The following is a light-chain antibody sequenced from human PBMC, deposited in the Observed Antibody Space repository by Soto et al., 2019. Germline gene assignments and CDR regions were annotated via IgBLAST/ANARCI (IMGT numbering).Light chain of an antibody. J-gene: IGLJ1*01. CDR1: SSDVGGYDS. CDR2: DVS. CDR3: SSYSSGTKGV. Sequence: QSVLTQPASVSGSPGQSITISCTGNSSDVGGYDSVSWYQQHPGNAPKLIIYDVSYRPSGVSNRFSASKSGNTASLTISGLQAEDEADYYCSSYSSGTKGVFGTGTKVTVL. V-gene: IGLV2-14*01.